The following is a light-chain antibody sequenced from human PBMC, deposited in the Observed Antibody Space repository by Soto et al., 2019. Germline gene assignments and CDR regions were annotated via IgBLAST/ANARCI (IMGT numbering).Light chain of an antibody. J-gene: IGKJ1*01. CDR2: KAS. CDR1: QGISSW. V-gene: IGKV1-5*03. CDR3: QHYNSYSEA. Sequence: DIQMTQSPSSLSASVGDRVTITCRGSQGISSWLAWYQQKPGKAPRPLIYKASSLASGVPSRFSGSGSGTEFTLTISSLQPEDVATYYCQHYNSYSEAFGQGTKVDI.